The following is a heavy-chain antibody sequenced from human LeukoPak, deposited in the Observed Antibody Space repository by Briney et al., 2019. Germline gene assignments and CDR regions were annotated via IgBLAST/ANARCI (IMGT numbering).Heavy chain of an antibody. V-gene: IGHV4-30-2*01. D-gene: IGHD3-16*02. J-gene: IGHJ5*02. CDR2: IYHSGST. CDR3: ARALTRGVVIPYNWFDP. Sequence: SETLSLTCTVSGGSISSGGYYWSWIRQPPGKGLEWIGYIYHSGSTYYNPSLKSRVTISVDRSKNQFSLKLSSVTAADTAAYYCARALTRGVVIPYNWFDPWGQGTLVTVSS. CDR1: GGSISSGGYY.